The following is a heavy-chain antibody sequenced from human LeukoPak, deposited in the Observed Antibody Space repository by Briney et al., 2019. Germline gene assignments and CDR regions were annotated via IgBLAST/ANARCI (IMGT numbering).Heavy chain of an antibody. D-gene: IGHD5-12*01. J-gene: IGHJ6*03. V-gene: IGHV4-39*01. CDR2: IYYSGST. CDR3: ARGGYGLSTWDYYMDV. Sequence: PSETLSLTCTVSGGSISSSSYYWGWIRQPPGKGLEWIGSIYYSGSTYYNPSLKSRVTISVDTSKNQFSLKLSSVTAADTAVYYCARGGYGLSTWDYYMDVWGKGTTVTISS. CDR1: GGSISSSSYY.